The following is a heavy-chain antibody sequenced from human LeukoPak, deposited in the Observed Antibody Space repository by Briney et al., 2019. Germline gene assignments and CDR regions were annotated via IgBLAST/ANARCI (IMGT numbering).Heavy chain of an antibody. J-gene: IGHJ6*02. CDR3: ARDPLVGYYGMDV. CDR2: INPSGGST. D-gene: IGHD1-26*01. Sequence: ASVKVSCKASGYTFTSYYMHWVRQAPGQGLEWMGIINPSGGSTSYAQKFQGRVTMTRDASTSTVYMELSSLRSEDTAVYYCARDPLVGYYGMDVWGQGTTVTVSS. V-gene: IGHV1-46*01. CDR1: GYTFTSYY.